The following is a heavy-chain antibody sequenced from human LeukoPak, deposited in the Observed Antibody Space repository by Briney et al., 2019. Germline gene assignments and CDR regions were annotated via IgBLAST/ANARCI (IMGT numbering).Heavy chain of an antibody. CDR3: ARAVDFWFGFGHMDV. CDR2: ISGYNCNT. CDR1: GYTFTRSG. Sequence: ASVKGSCKASGYTFTRSGISWVRQATGQGLEWIGWISGYNCNTNYTQKLQGRFTMTTDTSTSTAYMELSILRSDDTAVYYCARAVDFWFGFGHMDVWGKGTTVTVSS. D-gene: IGHD3-3*01. J-gene: IGHJ6*03. V-gene: IGHV1-18*01.